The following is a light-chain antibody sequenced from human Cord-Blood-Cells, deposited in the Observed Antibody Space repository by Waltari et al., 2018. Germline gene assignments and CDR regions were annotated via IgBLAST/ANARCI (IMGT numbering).Light chain of an antibody. CDR2: DVS. Sequence: QSALTQPASVSGSPGQSLPISCTGTSRDVGGYNYVSWYQQHPGKAPKLRIYDVSNRPSGVANRFSGSKSGNTASLTISGLQAEDEADYYCSSYTSSSIFYVFGTGTKVTVL. CDR1: SRDVGGYNY. V-gene: IGLV2-14*01. CDR3: SSYTSSSIFYV. J-gene: IGLJ1*01.